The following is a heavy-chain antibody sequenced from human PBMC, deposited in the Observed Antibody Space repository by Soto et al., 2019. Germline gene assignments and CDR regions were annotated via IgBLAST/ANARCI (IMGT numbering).Heavy chain of an antibody. J-gene: IGHJ3*02. CDR1: GGSISSSSYY. D-gene: IGHD3-22*01. Sequence: QLQLQESGPGLVKPSETLSLTCTVSGGSISSSSYYWGWIRQPPGKGLEWIGSIYYSGSTYYNPSLKSRVTISVDTSKNQFSLKLSSVTAADTAVYYCARHRYYYDSSALRDAFDIWGQGTMVTVSS. V-gene: IGHV4-39*01. CDR3: ARHRYYYDSSALRDAFDI. CDR2: IYYSGST.